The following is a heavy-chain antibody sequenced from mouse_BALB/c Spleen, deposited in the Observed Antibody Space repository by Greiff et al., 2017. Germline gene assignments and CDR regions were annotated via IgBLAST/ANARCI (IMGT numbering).Heavy chain of an antibody. CDR2: ISSGGSYT. J-gene: IGHJ4*01. CDR3: ARQRGSPTGTETYYAMDY. Sequence: EVQLVESGGDLVKPGGSLKLSCAASGFTFSSYGMPWVRQTPDKRLEWVATISSGGSYTYYPDSVKGRFTISRDNAKNTLYLQMSSLKSEDTAMYYGARQRGSPTGTETYYAMDYWGQGTSVTVSS. CDR1: GFTFSSYG. V-gene: IGHV5-6*01. D-gene: IGHD4-1*02.